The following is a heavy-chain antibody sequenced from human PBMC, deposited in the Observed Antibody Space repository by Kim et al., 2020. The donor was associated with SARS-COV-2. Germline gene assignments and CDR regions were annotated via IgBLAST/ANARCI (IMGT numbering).Heavy chain of an antibody. V-gene: IGHV3-21*01. Sequence: GGSLRLSCVTSGFTSSTYDMSWVRQAPGKGLEWVSSITAGGHNIYYADSVKGRFTVSRDNAKNLMYLQMNSLRAEDTAVYYCARAGYNSGTRGNNCPDTWGQGTLVTVSS. D-gene: IGHD3-22*01. J-gene: IGHJ5*02. CDR3: ARAGYNSGTRGNNCPDT. CDR2: ITAGGHNI. CDR1: GFTSSTYD.